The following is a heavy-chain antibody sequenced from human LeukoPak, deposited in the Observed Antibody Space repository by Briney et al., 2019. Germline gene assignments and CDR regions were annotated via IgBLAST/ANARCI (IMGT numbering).Heavy chain of an antibody. CDR1: GGTFSSYA. J-gene: IGHJ4*02. Sequence: SVKVSCKASGGTFSSYAISWVRQAPGQGLEWMGGIIPIFGTANYAQKFQGRVTITAGKSTSTAYMELSSLRSEDTAVYYCAADSGYSYGLFDYWGQGTLVTVSS. CDR3: AADSGYSYGLFDY. V-gene: IGHV1-69*06. D-gene: IGHD5-18*01. CDR2: IIPIFGTA.